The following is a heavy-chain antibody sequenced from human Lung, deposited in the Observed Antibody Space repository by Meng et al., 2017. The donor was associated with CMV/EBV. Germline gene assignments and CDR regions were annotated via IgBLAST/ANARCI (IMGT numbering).Heavy chain of an antibody. CDR3: AKSLYTNYYSTYYGLDV. D-gene: IGHD3-22*01. Sequence: SGXXLVKPTQTLTLTCIFSGFSFSTSGVAVGWIRQPPGKALEWLALVYSNDDKRYRPSLKSRLTITKDTSINTVYMELRRLSSDDTAVYFCAKSLYTNYYSTYYGLDVWGQGTTVTVSS. CDR1: GFSFSTSGVA. J-gene: IGHJ6*02. CDR2: VYSNDDK. V-gene: IGHV2-5*01.